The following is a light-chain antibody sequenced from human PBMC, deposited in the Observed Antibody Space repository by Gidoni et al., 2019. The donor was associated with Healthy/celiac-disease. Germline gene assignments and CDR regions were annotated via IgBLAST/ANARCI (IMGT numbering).Light chain of an antibody. Sequence: QSVLTQPPSVSCAPGQMVTISCTWSSSNIGAGYDVHWYQQLPGTAPKLLIYGNSNRPSGVPDRFSGSKSGTSASLAITGLQAEDEADYYCQSYDSSLSGVVFGGGTKLTVL. V-gene: IGLV1-40*01. CDR3: QSYDSSLSGVV. CDR1: SSNIGAGYD. J-gene: IGLJ2*01. CDR2: GNS.